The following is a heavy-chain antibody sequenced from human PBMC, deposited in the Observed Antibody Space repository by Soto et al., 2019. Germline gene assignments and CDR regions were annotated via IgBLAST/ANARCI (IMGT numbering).Heavy chain of an antibody. D-gene: IGHD2-21*02. Sequence: QVQLVESGGGVVQPGRSLRLSCAASGFTFSSYGMHWVRQAPGKGLEWVAVISYDGSNKYYADSVKGRFTISRDNSXXTLYLQMNNLRAEDTAVYYCAKDKVPVVVTAPFDYWGQGTLVTVSS. J-gene: IGHJ4*02. V-gene: IGHV3-30*18. CDR2: ISYDGSNK. CDR3: AKDKVPVVVTAPFDY. CDR1: GFTFSSYG.